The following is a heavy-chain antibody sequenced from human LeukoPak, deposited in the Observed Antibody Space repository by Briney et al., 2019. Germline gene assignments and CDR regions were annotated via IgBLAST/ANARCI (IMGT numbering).Heavy chain of an antibody. CDR2: INPYSGGT. J-gene: IGHJ4*02. CDR3: ARALRRDTTYYEGY. V-gene: IGHV1-2*02. Sequence: ASVKVSCKASGYNFTSYYIHWVRQAPGQGLEWMGWINPYSGGTNYAQTFQGRVTMTRDTSINTAYMELTTLRSDDTAVYYCARALRRDTTYYEGYWGQGTLVTVSS. CDR1: GYNFTSYY. D-gene: IGHD1-26*01.